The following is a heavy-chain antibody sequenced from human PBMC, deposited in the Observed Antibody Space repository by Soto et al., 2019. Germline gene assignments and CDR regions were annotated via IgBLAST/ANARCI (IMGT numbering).Heavy chain of an antibody. CDR1: GFTFSSYG. D-gene: IGHD2-21*02. Sequence: QVQLVESGGGVVQPGRSLRLSCAASGFTFSSYGMHWVRQAPGKGLEWVAVISYDGSNKYYADSVKGRFTISRDNSXNXLXXQMNSLRAEDTAVYYCAKDLVGHIVVVTAICAFDIWGQGTMVTVSS. CDR2: ISYDGSNK. J-gene: IGHJ3*02. V-gene: IGHV3-30*18. CDR3: AKDLVGHIVVVTAICAFDI.